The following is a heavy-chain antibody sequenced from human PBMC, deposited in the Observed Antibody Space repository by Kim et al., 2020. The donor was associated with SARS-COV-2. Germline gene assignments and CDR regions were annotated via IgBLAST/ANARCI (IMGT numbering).Heavy chain of an antibody. CDR3: ARPLWFGELLNNWFDP. D-gene: IGHD3-10*01. J-gene: IGHJ5*02. V-gene: IGHV3-30*01. Sequence: DSVKGRFTIARDNSKNTLYRQMNSLRAEDTAVYFCARPLWFGELLNNWFDPWGQGTLVTVSS.